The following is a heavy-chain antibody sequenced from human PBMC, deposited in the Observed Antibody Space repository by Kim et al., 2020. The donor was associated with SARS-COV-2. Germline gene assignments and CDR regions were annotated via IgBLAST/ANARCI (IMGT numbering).Heavy chain of an antibody. J-gene: IGHJ4*02. D-gene: IGHD3-22*01. V-gene: IGHV1-18*01. Sequence: YAQKLQGRVTMTTDTSTSTAYMELRSLRSDDTAVYYCARDYYYDSSGYPYWGQGTLVTVSS. CDR3: ARDYYYDSSGYPY.